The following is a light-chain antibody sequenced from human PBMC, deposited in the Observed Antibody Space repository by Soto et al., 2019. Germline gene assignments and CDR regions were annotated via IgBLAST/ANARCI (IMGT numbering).Light chain of an antibody. CDR1: QSISSW. CDR2: DAS. V-gene: IGKV1-5*01. J-gene: IGKJ1*01. CDR3: QQYKSYPWT. Sequence: ADRVTITCRASQSISSWLAWYQQKPGKAPQLLIYDASSLDSGVPSRFSGSGSGTEFTITISSLQPDDGATYDGQQYKSYPWTFGQGTKVDIK.